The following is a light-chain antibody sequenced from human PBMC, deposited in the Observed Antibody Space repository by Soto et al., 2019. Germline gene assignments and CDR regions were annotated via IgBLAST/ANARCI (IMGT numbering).Light chain of an antibody. CDR2: EVS. V-gene: IGLV2-14*01. CDR3: SSYRSIGSLV. Sequence: QSVLTQPASVSGSPGQSITISCTGTSSDVGGYKYVSWYQQHPGKAPKVMIYEVSNRPSGVSTRFSGSKSGNTASLTISGLQADDEGDYYCSSYRSIGSLVFGTGTKVTLL. J-gene: IGLJ1*01. CDR1: SSDVGGYKY.